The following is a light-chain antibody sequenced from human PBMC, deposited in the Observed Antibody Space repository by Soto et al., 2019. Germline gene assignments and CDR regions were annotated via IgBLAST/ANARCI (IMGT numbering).Light chain of an antibody. CDR2: EDN. J-gene: IGLJ2*01. Sequence: NFMLTQPHSVSESPGKTVIISCTGSSGSIASNYVQWYQQRPGSAPTTVIYEDNERPSGVPDRFSGSIDSSSNSASLPISGTENWEEADYYCQSFDGSTVVFGGGTKVTVL. CDR1: SGSIASNY. V-gene: IGLV6-57*02. CDR3: QSFDGSTVV.